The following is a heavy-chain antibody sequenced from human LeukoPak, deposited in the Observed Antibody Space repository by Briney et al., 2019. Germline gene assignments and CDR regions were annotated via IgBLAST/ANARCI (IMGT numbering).Heavy chain of an antibody. D-gene: IGHD4-11*01. J-gene: IGHJ4*02. CDR2: IKQDGSVK. V-gene: IGHV3-7*01. Sequence: PGGSLRLSCAASGFTFSSYWMSWVRQAPGKGLEWVANIKQDGSVKYYVDSVKGRFTISRDNAKNSLYLQMNSLRAEDTAVYYCARELIMDYSKNGGPFDYWGQGTLVTVSS. CDR1: GFTFSSYW. CDR3: ARELIMDYSKNGGPFDY.